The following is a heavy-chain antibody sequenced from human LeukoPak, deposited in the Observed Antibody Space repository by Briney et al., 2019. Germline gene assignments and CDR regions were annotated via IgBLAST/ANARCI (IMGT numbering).Heavy chain of an antibody. V-gene: IGHV4-34*01. CDR2: INHSGST. J-gene: IGHJ4*02. CDR1: GGSFSGYY. Sequence: SETLSLTCAVYGGSFSGYYWSWIRQPPGKGLEWIGEINHSGSTNYNPSLKSRVTISVDTSKNQFSLKLSSVTAADTAVYYCARNRGRSGSYYSPNYFDYWGQGTLVTVSS. CDR3: ARNRGRSGSYYSPNYFDY. D-gene: IGHD3-10*01.